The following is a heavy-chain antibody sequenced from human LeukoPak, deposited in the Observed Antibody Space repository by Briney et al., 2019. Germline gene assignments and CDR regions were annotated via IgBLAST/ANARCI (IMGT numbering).Heavy chain of an antibody. D-gene: IGHD3-10*01. V-gene: IGHV1-69*04. CDR3: ARDSISKFGEADY. CDR1: GGTFSSYA. CDR2: IIPILGIA. J-gene: IGHJ4*02. Sequence: PSVKVSCKVSGGTFSSYAISWGRQAPGQGLEWMGRIIPILGIANYAQKFQGRVTITADKSTSTAYMERSSLRSEDTAVYYCARDSISKFGEADYWGQRTLVTASS.